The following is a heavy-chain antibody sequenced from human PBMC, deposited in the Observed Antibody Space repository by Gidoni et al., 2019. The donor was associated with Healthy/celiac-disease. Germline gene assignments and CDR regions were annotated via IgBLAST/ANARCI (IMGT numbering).Heavy chain of an antibody. CDR2: INPSGGST. Sequence: QVQLVQSGAEVKKPGASVKVSCKASGYTFTSYYMHWVRQAPGQGLAWMGIINPSGGSTSYAQKFQGRVTMTRDTSTSTVYMELSSLRSEDTAVYYCAREGLRVHAFDIWGQGTMVTVSS. CDR3: AREGLRVHAFDI. J-gene: IGHJ3*02. D-gene: IGHD3-10*01. V-gene: IGHV1-46*03. CDR1: GYTFTSYY.